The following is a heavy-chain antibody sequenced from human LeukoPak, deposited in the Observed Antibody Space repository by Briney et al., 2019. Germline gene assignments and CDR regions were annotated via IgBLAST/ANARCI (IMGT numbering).Heavy chain of an antibody. D-gene: IGHD2-2*01. CDR2: INHSGST. Sequence: SETLSLTCAVYGGSFSGYYWSWIRQPPGKGLEWLGEINHSGSTNYNPSLKSRVTISVDTSKNQFSLKLSSVTAADTAVYYCARKGRYCSSTSCPWHVWGQGTTVTVSS. J-gene: IGHJ6*02. CDR1: GGSFSGYY. CDR3: ARKGRYCSSTSCPWHV. V-gene: IGHV4-34*01.